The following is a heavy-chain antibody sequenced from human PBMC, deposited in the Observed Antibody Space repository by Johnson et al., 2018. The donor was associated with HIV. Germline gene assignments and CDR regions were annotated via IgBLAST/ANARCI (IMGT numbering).Heavy chain of an antibody. CDR3: VAATGANGLDI. V-gene: IGHV3-30*04. CDR2: ISYDGSNK. J-gene: IGHJ3*02. Sequence: QVQLVESGGGVVQPGRSLRLSCAASGFTFSSYAMHWVRQAPGKGLEWVAVISYDGSNKYYADSVKGRFTISRDNSKNTLYLQMNSLRAGDTAVYYCVAATGANGLDIWGQGTKVTVSS. CDR1: GFTFSSYA. D-gene: IGHD1-26*01.